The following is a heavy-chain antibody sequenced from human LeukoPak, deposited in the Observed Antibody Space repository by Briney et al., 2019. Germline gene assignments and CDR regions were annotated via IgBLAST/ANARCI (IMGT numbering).Heavy chain of an antibody. V-gene: IGHV4-30-4*01. J-gene: IGHJ5*02. CDR3: ARATVVAATCSFDP. D-gene: IGHD2-15*01. CDR2: IYYSGST. CDR1: GGSISSGDYY. Sequence: SETLSLTCTVSGGSISSGDYYWSWIRQPPGKGLEWIGYIYYSGSTYYNPSLKSRVTISVDTSKNQFSLKLSSVTAAATAVYYCARATVVAATCSFDPWGQGTLVTVSS.